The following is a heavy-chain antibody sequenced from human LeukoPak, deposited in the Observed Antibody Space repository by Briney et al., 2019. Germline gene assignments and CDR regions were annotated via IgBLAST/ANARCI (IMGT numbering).Heavy chain of an antibody. J-gene: IGHJ2*01. Sequence: PSETLSLTCAVYGGPFSGYYWSWIRQPPGKGLEWIGEINHSGSTNYNPSLKSRVTISVDTSKNQFSLKLTSVTAADTAVYYCARGSRLGSSGWSATPLGRYFDLWGRGTLGTVSS. D-gene: IGHD6-19*01. CDR1: GGPFSGYY. V-gene: IGHV4-34*01. CDR2: INHSGST. CDR3: ARGSRLGSSGWSATPLGRYFDL.